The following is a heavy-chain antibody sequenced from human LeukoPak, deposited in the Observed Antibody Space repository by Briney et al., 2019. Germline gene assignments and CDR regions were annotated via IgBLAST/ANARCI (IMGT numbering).Heavy chain of an antibody. CDR1: GYSFTNYW. V-gene: IGHV5-10-1*01. D-gene: IGHD6-13*01. J-gene: IGHJ4*02. CDR3: AKRIEAAHEGFDY. CDR2: IDPSDSYT. Sequence: GESLKISCKGSGYSFTNYWISWVRQMPGKDLEWMGRIDPSDSYTNYSPSFQGHVTISADKSISTAYLQWSSLRASDTAMYYCAKRIEAAHEGFDYWGQGTLVTVSS.